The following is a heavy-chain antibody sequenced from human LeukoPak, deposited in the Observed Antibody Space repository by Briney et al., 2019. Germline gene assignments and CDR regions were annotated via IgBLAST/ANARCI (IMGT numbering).Heavy chain of an antibody. CDR2: INPKSGGT. Sequence: ASVKASCKASGYTFTGYYVHWVRQAPGQGLEWMGWINPKSGGTNYAENFQGRVTMTRDTSISTAYMELSRLKSDDTAVYYCARGGRSTSCCDDAFDIWGQGTMVTVSS. D-gene: IGHD2-2*01. V-gene: IGHV1-2*02. CDR3: ARGGRSTSCCDDAFDI. J-gene: IGHJ3*02. CDR1: GYTFTGYY.